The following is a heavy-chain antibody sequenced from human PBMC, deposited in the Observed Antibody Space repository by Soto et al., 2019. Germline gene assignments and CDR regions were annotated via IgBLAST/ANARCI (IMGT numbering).Heavy chain of an antibody. CDR3: ARGPVVVLNSFES. J-gene: IGHJ4*02. D-gene: IGHD2-8*01. CDR2: IFPLTDIP. CDR1: GGTFRNYP. V-gene: IGHV1-69*02. Sequence: QVQLVQSGTEVKKPGSSVKVSCKASGGTFRNYPINWVRQAPGQGLEWMGSIFPLTDIPDYAQNFQARLTISADKSTSTGYMELSSLTSDDTAMYFCARGPVVVLNSFESWGQGTLVTVSS.